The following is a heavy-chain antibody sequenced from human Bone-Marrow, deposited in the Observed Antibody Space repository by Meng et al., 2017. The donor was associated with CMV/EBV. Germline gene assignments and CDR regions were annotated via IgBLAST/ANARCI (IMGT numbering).Heavy chain of an antibody. CDR3: VRYELDESTKFEY. D-gene: IGHD1-26*01. J-gene: IGHJ4*02. CDR1: GYNFKSHG. Sequence: ASVMVPRKASGYNFKSHGISWVRRAPGQGLEWMGWISANTGNTYYAQRFQGRSTMTTDTSASTAYKELRSLRHDDSAVYYCVRYELDESTKFEYWGQGTLVTVSS. V-gene: IGHV1-18*01. CDR2: ISANTGNT.